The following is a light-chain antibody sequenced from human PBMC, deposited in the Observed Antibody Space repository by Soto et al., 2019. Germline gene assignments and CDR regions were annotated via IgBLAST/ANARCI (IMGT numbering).Light chain of an antibody. J-gene: IGKJ3*01. Sequence: EIVLTQSPGTLSLSPGERATLSCRASQSVSSSYLAWYQQKPGQAPSLLIYGASSRATGIPDRFSGSGSGTDFTLTSSRLEPEDFAVYYCQQYGSSSFTFGPGTKVDIK. CDR1: QSVSSSY. CDR2: GAS. CDR3: QQYGSSSFT. V-gene: IGKV3-20*01.